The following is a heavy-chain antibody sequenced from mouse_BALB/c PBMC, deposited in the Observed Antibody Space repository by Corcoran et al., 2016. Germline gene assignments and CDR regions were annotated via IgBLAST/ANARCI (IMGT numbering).Heavy chain of an antibody. CDR3: ARDFYYWYFDV. CDR2: INPYNGAT. J-gene: IGHJ1*01. Sequence: EVQLQQSGPVLVKRGASAKISCKASGYSFTGYYMHWVKQSHVKSLEWIGRINPYNGATSYNQNFKDKASLTVDKSSSTAYMELHSLTSEDSAVYYCARDFYYWYFDVWGVGTSATVPS. V-gene: IGHV1-19*01. D-gene: IGHD1-1*01. CDR1: GYSFTGYY.